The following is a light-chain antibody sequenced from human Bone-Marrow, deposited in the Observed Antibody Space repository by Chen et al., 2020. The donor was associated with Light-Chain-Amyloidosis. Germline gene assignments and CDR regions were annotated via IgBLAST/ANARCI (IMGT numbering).Light chain of an antibody. CDR2: EVT. Sequence: QSALTQPASVSGSPGQSITISCTGTSSDVGGDNHVPWYQQHPDKAPKLMIYEVTNRPSWVPDAVSVAKSDHAASLTMSGRQTEDEADYFGRSYTITNTLIFGSGTRVTVL. J-gene: IGLJ1*01. CDR1: SSDVGGDNH. CDR3: RSYTITNTLI. V-gene: IGLV2-14*01.